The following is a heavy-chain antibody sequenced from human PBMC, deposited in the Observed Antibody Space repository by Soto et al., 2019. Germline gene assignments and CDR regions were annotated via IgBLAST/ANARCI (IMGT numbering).Heavy chain of an antibody. V-gene: IGHV1-18*01. Sequence: ASVTVSCQASGYTFTSYGISWVRQAPGQGLEWMGWISAYNGNTNYAQKLQGRVTMTTDTSTSTAYMELKSLRSDDTAVYYCARESKYSSGWYENYYYYYYMDVWGKGTTVTVSS. J-gene: IGHJ6*03. D-gene: IGHD6-19*01. CDR2: ISAYNGNT. CDR1: GYTFTSYG. CDR3: ARESKYSSGWYENYYYYYYMDV.